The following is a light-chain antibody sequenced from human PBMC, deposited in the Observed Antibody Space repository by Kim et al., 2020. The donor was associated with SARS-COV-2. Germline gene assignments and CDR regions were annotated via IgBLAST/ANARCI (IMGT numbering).Light chain of an antibody. J-gene: IGLJ2*01. CDR1: NIGSKN. CDR3: QVWDSSTVV. CDR2: RDS. Sequence: SVALGQTARITWGGNNIGSKNVHWYQQKPGQAPVLVIYRDSNRPSGIPERFSGSNSGNTATLTISRAQVGDEADYYCQVWDSSTVVFGGGTQLTVL. V-gene: IGLV3-9*01.